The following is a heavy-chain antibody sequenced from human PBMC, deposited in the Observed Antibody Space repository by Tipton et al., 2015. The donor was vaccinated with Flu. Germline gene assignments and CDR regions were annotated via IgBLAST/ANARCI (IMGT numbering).Heavy chain of an antibody. V-gene: IGHV3-53*01. Sequence: LSLTCAASGFTVTSSYMGWVRQAPGKGLEWVSVIYGGGTTDYADSVKGRFTISRDKSKNALYLQMSSLRAEDTAVYYCARGPQVPVWPYYYGMDVWGQGGTVSAPS. D-gene: IGHD2-2*01. CDR1: GFTVTSSY. CDR2: IYGGGTT. CDR3: ARGPQVPVWPYYYGMDV. J-gene: IGHJ6*02.